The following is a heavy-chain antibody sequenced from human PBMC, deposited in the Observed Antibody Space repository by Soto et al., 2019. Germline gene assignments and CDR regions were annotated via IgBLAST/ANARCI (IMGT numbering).Heavy chain of an antibody. Sequence: ASVTVSCKASGYTFTSYGISWVRQAPGQGLEWMGWISAYNGNTNYAQKLQGRVTMTTDTSTSTAYMELRSLRSDDTAVYFCAREGNLGRWIQPLDPWGQGTLVTVSS. D-gene: IGHD2-2*03. CDR3: AREGNLGRWIQPLDP. CDR2: ISAYNGNT. V-gene: IGHV1-18*01. J-gene: IGHJ5*02. CDR1: GYTFTSYG.